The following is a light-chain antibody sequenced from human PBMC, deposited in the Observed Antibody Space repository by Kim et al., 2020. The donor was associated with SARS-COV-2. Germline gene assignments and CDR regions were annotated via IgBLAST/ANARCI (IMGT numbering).Light chain of an antibody. CDR2: AAS. J-gene: IGKJ1*01. CDR1: QCIRSW. CDR3: QQYDSYPRT. Sequence: ALVGDTVTIPWRASQCIRSWLAWYQQNPEKALNSLIYAASSLQRGVPSRFSGSGSGTDFTLTINSLQPEDFATYYCQQYDSYPRTFGQGTKVDIK. V-gene: IGKV1D-16*01.